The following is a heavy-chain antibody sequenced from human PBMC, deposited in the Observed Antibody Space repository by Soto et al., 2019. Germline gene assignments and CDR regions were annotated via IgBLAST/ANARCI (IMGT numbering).Heavy chain of an antibody. J-gene: IGHJ4*02. Sequence: SETLSLTCTVSGGPFKSGSYSWSWIRQPPGKGLEWIGYVYHTGRTSYNPSLKRRVSISMDTSKNQFSLNLDSVTAADTAVYFCARDFAYFDSWGQGTLVTVSS. D-gene: IGHD3-3*01. V-gene: IGHV4-61*01. CDR2: VYHTGRT. CDR3: ARDFAYFDS. CDR1: GGPFKSGSYS.